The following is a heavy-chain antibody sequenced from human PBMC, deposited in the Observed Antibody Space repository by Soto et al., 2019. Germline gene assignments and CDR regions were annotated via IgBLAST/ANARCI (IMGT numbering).Heavy chain of an antibody. Sequence: QVQLVQSGAEVRTPGASVKISCKASGYTFRSHCVQWVRQAPGQRLEWVGWSNGGNGFTKYSQEFQDRVTITSDTAASTLYRELHSLTSDDTAVDYCARLSYSDALDVLGQGTTVTVYS. J-gene: IGHJ6*01. CDR2: SNGGNGFT. CDR1: GYTFRSHC. CDR3: ARLSYSDALDV. D-gene: IGHD4-17*01. V-gene: IGHV1-3*02.